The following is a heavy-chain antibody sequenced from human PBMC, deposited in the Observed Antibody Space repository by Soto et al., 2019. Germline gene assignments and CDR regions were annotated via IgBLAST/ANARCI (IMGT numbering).Heavy chain of an antibody. Sequence: SETLFLTCTVFGGSTRSYCCRWIRQPPGKGLEWRGYICNSVATDDNPSLKGRVTRSGDTSKDQFSLKLSSVTAADTDVCYWATHGPGGFDYWGQGALVTVSS. CDR1: GGSTRSYC. CDR3: ATHGPGGFDY. V-gene: IGHV4-59*08. J-gene: IGHJ4*02. D-gene: IGHD3-10*01. CDR2: ICNSVAT.